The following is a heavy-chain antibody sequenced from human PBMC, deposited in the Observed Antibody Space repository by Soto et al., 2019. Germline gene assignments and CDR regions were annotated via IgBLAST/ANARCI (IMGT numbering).Heavy chain of an antibody. J-gene: IGHJ4*02. V-gene: IGHV5-10-1*01. CDR2: IDPSDSQT. CDR3: ARQIYDSDTGPNFQYYFDS. D-gene: IGHD3-22*01. CDR1: GYSFAGYW. Sequence: GESLKISCKVSGYSFAGYWITWVRQKPGKGLEWMGRIDPSDSQTYYSPSFRGHVTISVTKSITTVFLQWSSLRASDTAMYYCARQIYDSDTGPNFQYYFDSWGQGTPVTVSS.